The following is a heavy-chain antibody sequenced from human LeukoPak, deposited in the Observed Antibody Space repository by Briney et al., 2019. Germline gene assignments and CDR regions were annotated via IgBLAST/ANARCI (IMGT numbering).Heavy chain of an antibody. CDR3: VRDVHNWNDDY. D-gene: IGHD1-1*01. Sequence: GASVRVSCKASGYTFTGNNMHWVRQAPGQGLEWMGWSDPNSDYVKYAQKFQGRGTLTSDTSISTAYMDLTRLRSDDTAVYYCVRDVHNWNDDYWGQGTLVTVSS. CDR1: GYTFTGNN. J-gene: IGHJ4*02. CDR2: SDPNSDYV. V-gene: IGHV1-2*02.